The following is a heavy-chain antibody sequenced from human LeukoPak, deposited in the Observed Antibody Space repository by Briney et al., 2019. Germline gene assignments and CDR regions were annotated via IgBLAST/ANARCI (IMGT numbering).Heavy chain of an antibody. V-gene: IGHV3-33*01. CDR2: IWYDGSNK. D-gene: IGHD6-13*01. CDR1: XSXXG. CDR3: AREYSSSWYLWFDP. Sequence: XSXXGMXWVXXAXXKGLEXXXXIWYDGSNKYYADSVKGRFTISRDNSKNTLYLQMNSPRAEDTAVYYCAREYSSSWYLWFDPWGQGTLVTVSS. J-gene: IGHJ5*02.